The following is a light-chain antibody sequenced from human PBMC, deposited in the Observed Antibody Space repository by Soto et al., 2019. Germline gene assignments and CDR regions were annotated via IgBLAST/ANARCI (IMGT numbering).Light chain of an antibody. CDR2: SDN. CDR1: SSNIGTNT. J-gene: IGLJ2*01. Sequence: QSVLTQPPSASGTPGQRVTISCSGSSSNIGTNTVIWYQQLPGAAPKLLIYSDNQRPSGVPDRFSGSKSGTSASLAISGLQSEDEADYYCAAWDVRLVCFGGGTKVTVL. CDR3: AAWDVRLVC. V-gene: IGLV1-44*01.